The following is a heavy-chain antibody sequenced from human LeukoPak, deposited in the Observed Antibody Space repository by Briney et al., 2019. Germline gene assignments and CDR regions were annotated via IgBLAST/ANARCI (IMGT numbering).Heavy chain of an antibody. CDR2: IKSKTDGGTT. J-gene: IGHJ4*02. Sequence: GGSLGLSCAASGFTFSSYAMSWVRQAPGKGLEWVGRIKSKTDGGTTDYAAPVKGRFTISRDDSKNTLYLQMNSLKTEDTAVYYCTTDEIAAAGLFDYWGQGTLVTVSS. V-gene: IGHV3-15*01. CDR3: TTDEIAAAGLFDY. D-gene: IGHD6-13*01. CDR1: GFTFSSYA.